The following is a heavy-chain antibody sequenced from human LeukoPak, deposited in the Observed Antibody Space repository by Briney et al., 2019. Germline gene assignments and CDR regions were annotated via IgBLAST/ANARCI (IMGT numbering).Heavy chain of an antibody. Sequence: ASVKVSCKASGYIFTAYFIHWVRQAPGQGLEWMGWINPNNGDTKYAQKFQGRITMTRDSSLSTAYMELSSLRSDDTAVYYCVRDGYCSRSNCLWAGWFDPWGKGTLLTVSS. V-gene: IGHV1-2*02. J-gene: IGHJ5*02. CDR3: VRDGYCSRSNCLWAGWFDP. CDR2: INPNNGDT. D-gene: IGHD2-2*01. CDR1: GYIFTAYF.